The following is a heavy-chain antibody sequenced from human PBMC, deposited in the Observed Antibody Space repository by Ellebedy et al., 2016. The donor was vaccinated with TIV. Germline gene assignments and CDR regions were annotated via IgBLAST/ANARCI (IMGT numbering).Heavy chain of an antibody. CDR3: AREEVDYYYYGMDV. Sequence: SETLSLTXTVSGGSISSYYWSWIRQPAGKGLEWIGRIYTSGSTNYNPSLKSRVTMSVDTSKNQFSLKLSSVTAADTAVYYCAREEVDYYYYGMDVWGQGTTVTVSS. V-gene: IGHV4-4*07. D-gene: IGHD2-2*01. CDR1: GGSISSYY. CDR2: IYTSGST. J-gene: IGHJ6*02.